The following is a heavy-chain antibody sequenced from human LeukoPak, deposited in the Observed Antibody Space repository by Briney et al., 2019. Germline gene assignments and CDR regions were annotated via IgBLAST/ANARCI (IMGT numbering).Heavy chain of an antibody. CDR1: GFIFSSYW. CDR2: IKQDGNEK. J-gene: IGHJ4*02. V-gene: IGHV3-7*01. CDR3: ARDRHLDY. Sequence: PGGSLRLSCAASGFIFSSYWMSWVRQAPGKGLEWVANIKQDGNEKYYVDSVKGRFTISRDNAKNSLYLQMNSLRAEDTAVYYCARDRHLDYWGQETLVTVSS.